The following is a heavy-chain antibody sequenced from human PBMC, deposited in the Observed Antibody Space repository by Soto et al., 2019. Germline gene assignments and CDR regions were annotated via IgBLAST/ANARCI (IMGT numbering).Heavy chain of an antibody. CDR2: MNPNSGNT. CDR1: GYTFTSYD. V-gene: IGHV1-8*01. J-gene: IGHJ4*02. D-gene: IGHD2-8*01. CDR3: ARTCTNGVCRFDY. Sequence: ASVKVSCKASGYTFTSYDINWVRQATGQGREWMGWMNPNSGNTGYAQKFQGRVTMTRNTSISTAYMELSSLRSEDTAVYYCARTCTNGVCRFDYWGPGXLVTVSS.